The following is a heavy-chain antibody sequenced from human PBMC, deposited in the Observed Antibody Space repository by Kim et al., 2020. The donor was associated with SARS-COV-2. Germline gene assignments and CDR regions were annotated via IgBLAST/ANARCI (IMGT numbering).Heavy chain of an antibody. J-gene: IGHJ6*02. CDR3: ARDSDCSSTSCSLDYYGMDD. Sequence: GGSLRLSCAASGFTFSSYAMHWVRQAPGKGLEWVAVISYDGSNKYYADSVKGRFTISRDNSKNTLYLQMNSLRAEDTAVSYCARDSDCSSTSCSLDYYGMDDWGQGTTVTVSS. CDR1: GFTFSSYA. V-gene: IGHV3-30-3*01. CDR2: ISYDGSNK. D-gene: IGHD2-2*01.